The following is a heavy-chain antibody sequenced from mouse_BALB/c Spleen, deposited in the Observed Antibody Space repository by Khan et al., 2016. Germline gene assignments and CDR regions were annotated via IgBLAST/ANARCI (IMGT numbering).Heavy chain of an antibody. Sequence: VLLQQSGPELVKPGASVKMSCKSSGYTFTSYVMHWVKQKPGQGLEWIGYIDPYNDGTKYNEKFKGKATLTSDKSSSTAYMALSSLTSEDSAVYYCARRGYTGTYFDYWGQGTTLTVSS. J-gene: IGHJ2*01. CDR2: IDPYNDGT. D-gene: IGHD2-2*01. V-gene: IGHV1S136*01. CDR3: ARRGYTGTYFDY. CDR1: GYTFTSYV.